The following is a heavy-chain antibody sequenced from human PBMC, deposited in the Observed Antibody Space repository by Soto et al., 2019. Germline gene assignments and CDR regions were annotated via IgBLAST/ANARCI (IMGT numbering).Heavy chain of an antibody. CDR1: GGTFSSYA. J-gene: IGHJ4*02. V-gene: IGHV1-69*01. CDR2: IIPIFGTA. CDR3: AGKSGIFGVVTWALFDY. Sequence: QVQLVQSGAELKKPGSSVKVSCKASGGTFSSYAISWVRQAPGQGLEWMGGIIPIFGTANYAQKFQGRVTITADESTSTAYMELSSLRSEDTAVYYCAGKSGIFGVVTWALFDYWGQGTLVTVSS. D-gene: IGHD3-3*01.